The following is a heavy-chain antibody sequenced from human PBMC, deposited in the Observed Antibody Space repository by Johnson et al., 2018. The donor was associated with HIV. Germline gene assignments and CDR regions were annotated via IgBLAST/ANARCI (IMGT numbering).Heavy chain of an antibody. D-gene: IGHD6-19*01. Sequence: GVVQPGGSLRLSCGASGFGVSDSYMNWVRQAPGQGLEWVSVLYSGGNTYYADSVRGRFTISRDTSKNTLYLQMNSLRAEDTAVYYCARERGYSSVLWKLSEDAFDIWGQGTMVTVSS. CDR2: LYSGGNT. V-gene: IGHV3-66*01. J-gene: IGHJ3*02. CDR1: GFGVSDSY. CDR3: ARERGYSSVLWKLSEDAFDI.